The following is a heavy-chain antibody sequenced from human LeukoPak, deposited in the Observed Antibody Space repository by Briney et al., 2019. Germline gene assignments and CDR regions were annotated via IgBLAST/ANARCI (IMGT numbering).Heavy chain of an antibody. CDR2: INPGSGST. CDR1: GYTFTSYY. Sequence: ASVKVSCKASGYTFTSYYMHWVRQAPGQGLEWMGIINPGSGSTTYAQKFQGRVTMTRDTSTSTVYMDLISLRSEDTAVYYCARDSGFGYFDYWGQGTLVTVSS. CDR3: ARDSGFGYFDY. D-gene: IGHD1-1*01. V-gene: IGHV1-46*01. J-gene: IGHJ4*02.